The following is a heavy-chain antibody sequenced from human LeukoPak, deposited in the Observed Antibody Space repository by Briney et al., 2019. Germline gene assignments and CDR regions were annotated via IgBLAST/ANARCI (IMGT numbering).Heavy chain of an antibody. CDR3: ARGSYYDSSGKDYYYYMDV. V-gene: IGHV1-2*02. D-gene: IGHD3-22*01. Sequence: ASGKVSCKASGYTFTGYYMHWVRQAPGQGLEWMGWINPNSGGTNYAQKFQGRVTMTRDTSIGTAYMELSRLRSDDTAVYYCARGSYYDSSGKDYYYYMDVWGKGTTVTVSS. CDR2: INPNSGGT. J-gene: IGHJ6*03. CDR1: GYTFTGYY.